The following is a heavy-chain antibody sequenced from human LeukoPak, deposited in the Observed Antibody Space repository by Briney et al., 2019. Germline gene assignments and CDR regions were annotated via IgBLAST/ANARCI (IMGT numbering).Heavy chain of an antibody. V-gene: IGHV1-18*01. CDR3: ATPSGSSWYEAGAFDI. D-gene: IGHD6-13*01. CDR1: GYTFTSYD. CDR2: IHTYNGNT. J-gene: IGHJ3*02. Sequence: ASVKVSCKASGYTFTSYDITWVRQAPGKGLEWMGWIHTYNGNTSYAQKLQGRVTMITDTSTSTAYMELRSLRSDDTAVYYCATPSGSSWYEAGAFDIWGQGTMVTVSS.